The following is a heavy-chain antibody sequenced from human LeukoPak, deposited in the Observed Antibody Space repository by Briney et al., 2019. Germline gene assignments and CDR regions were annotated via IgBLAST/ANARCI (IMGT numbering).Heavy chain of an antibody. CDR2: IIPILGIA. Sequence: ASVKVSCKASGGTFSSYAISWVRQAPGQGLEWMGRIIPILGIANYAQKFQGRVTITADKSTSTAYMELSSLRSEDTAVYYCARQLDMMDEASYYYGMDVWGQGTTVTVSS. V-gene: IGHV1-69*04. CDR1: GGTFSSYA. CDR3: ARQLDMMDEASYYYGMDV. D-gene: IGHD2-2*03. J-gene: IGHJ6*02.